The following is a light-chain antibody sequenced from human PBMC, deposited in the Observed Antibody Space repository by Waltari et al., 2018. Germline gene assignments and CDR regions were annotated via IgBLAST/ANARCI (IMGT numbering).Light chain of an antibody. V-gene: IGKV1-39*01. CDR2: GKS. J-gene: IGKJ2*01. Sequence: DIQMTQSPSSLSASLGDRVTITCRASPSIRKYLNWYQQGPGKDPKLLIYGKSSLQSGVPSRFSGSGSGTDFTLTINTLQPEDFATYFCQQSYGPPYTFGQGTRLEIK. CDR3: QQSYGPPYT. CDR1: PSIRKY.